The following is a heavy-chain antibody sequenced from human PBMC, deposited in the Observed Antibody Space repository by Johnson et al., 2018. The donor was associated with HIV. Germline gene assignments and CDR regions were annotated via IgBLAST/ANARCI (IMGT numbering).Heavy chain of an antibody. J-gene: IGHJ3*02. CDR2: IWYDGSNK. D-gene: IGHD1-14*01. V-gene: IGHV3-33*01. CDR1: GFTFSSYG. CDR3: ARDGNDGSPGNDAFDI. Sequence: QMQLVESGGGLVKPGGSLRLSCAASGFTFSSYGMHWVRQAPGKGLEWVAVIWYDGSNKYYADSVKGRFPISSDNAKNSLYMQMNSLRAEDTALYYCARDGNDGSPGNDAFDIWGQGTMVTVSS.